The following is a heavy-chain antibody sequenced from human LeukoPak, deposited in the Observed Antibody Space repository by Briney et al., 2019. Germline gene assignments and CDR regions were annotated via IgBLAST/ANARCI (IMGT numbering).Heavy chain of an antibody. Sequence: GGSLRLSCAASGFSFSGYGMHWVRQAPGKGLEWVAFIRYDGSNEYYADSVKGRFTISRDNSKNTMYLQMNSLKGEDTAVYYCARRSNPPGRIDHWGQGTLVTVSS. CDR3: ARRSNPPGRIDH. J-gene: IGHJ4*02. CDR1: GFSFSGYG. D-gene: IGHD1-14*01. V-gene: IGHV3-30*02. CDR2: IRYDGSNE.